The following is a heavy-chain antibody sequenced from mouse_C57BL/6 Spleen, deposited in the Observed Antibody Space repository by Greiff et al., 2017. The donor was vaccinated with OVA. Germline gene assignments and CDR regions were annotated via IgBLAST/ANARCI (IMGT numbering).Heavy chain of an antibody. Sequence: VKLQQPGTELVKPGASVKLSCKASGYTFTSYWMHWVKQRPGQGLEWIGNINPSNGGTNYNEKFKSKATLTVDKSSSTAYMQLSSLTSEDSAVYYCARRSITTVDYYAMDYWGQGTSVTVSS. J-gene: IGHJ4*01. V-gene: IGHV1-53*01. CDR2: INPSNGGT. CDR1: GYTFTSYW. D-gene: IGHD1-1*01. CDR3: ARRSITTVDYYAMDY.